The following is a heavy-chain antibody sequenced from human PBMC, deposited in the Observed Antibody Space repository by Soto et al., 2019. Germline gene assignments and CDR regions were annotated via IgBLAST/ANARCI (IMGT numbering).Heavy chain of an antibody. J-gene: IGHJ6*02. Sequence: GGSLRLSCAASGFTFSSYGMHWVRQAPGKGLEWVAVIWYDGSNKYYADSVKGRFTISRDNSKNTLYLQMNSLRAEDTAVYYCARDFXVVVPAAVHYYYYGMDVWGQGTTVTVSS. CDR3: ARDFXVVVPAAVHYYYYGMDV. CDR2: IWYDGSNK. CDR1: GFTFSSYG. D-gene: IGHD2-2*02. V-gene: IGHV3-33*01.